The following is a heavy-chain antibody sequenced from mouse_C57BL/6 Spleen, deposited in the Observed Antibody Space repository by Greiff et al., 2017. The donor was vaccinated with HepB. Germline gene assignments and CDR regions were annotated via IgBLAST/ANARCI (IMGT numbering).Heavy chain of an antibody. D-gene: IGHD3-2*02. V-gene: IGHV1-82*01. CDR1: GYAFSSSW. J-gene: IGHJ4*01. Sequence: VKLMESGPELVKPGASVKISCKASGYAFSSSWMNWVKQRPGKGLEWIGRIYPGDGDTNYNGKFKGKATLTADKSSSTAYMQLSSLTSEDSAVYFCARVAQATFYYAMDYWGQGTSVTVSS. CDR3: ARVAQATFYYAMDY. CDR2: IYPGDGDT.